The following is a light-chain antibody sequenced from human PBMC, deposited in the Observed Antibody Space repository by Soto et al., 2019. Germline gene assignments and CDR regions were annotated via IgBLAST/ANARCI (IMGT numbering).Light chain of an antibody. V-gene: IGKV3-20*01. CDR2: GAS. Sequence: EIVLTQSPGTLSLSPGERATLSCRASQSVSSSYLAWYQQKPGQAPRLLIYGASSRATGIPDRFSRSGSGTDFTLTISRLEPEDFAVYDCQQYGSSPMYTFGQGTKLEIK. J-gene: IGKJ2*01. CDR3: QQYGSSPMYT. CDR1: QSVSSSY.